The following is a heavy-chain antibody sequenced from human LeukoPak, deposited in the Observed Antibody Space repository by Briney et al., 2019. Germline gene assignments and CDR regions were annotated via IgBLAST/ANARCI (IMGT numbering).Heavy chain of an antibody. CDR2: ISSSSSTI. Sequence: GGSLRLSCAASGFNFGGFAMAWVRQAPGKGLEWVSYISSSSSTIYYADSVKGRFTISRDNAKNSLYLQMNSLRAEDTAVYYCARDPKYYYDSPWGQGTLVTVSS. CDR1: GFNFGGFA. D-gene: IGHD3-22*01. CDR3: ARDPKYYYDSP. V-gene: IGHV3-48*01. J-gene: IGHJ5*02.